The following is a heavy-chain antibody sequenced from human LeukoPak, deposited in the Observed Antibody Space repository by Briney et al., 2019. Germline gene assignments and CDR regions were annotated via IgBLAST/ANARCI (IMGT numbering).Heavy chain of an antibody. CDR3: AKDSVY. CDR1: GFTFTLYA. J-gene: IGHJ4*02. D-gene: IGHD3-10*01. V-gene: IGHV3-23*01. Sequence: GGSLRLSCATSGFTFTLYAMSGVRQAPGKGLEWVSGITKSGDGTHYADSVKGRFTISRDNSKSTLYLQMNSLRADDTAIYYCAKDSVYWGQGTLVTVSS. CDR2: ITKSGDGT.